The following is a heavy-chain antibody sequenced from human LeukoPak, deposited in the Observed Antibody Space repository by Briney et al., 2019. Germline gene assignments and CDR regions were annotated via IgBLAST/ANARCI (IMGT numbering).Heavy chain of an antibody. CDR1: GFTFSSYS. CDR3: AREKDYDSSGWSY. CDR2: ISSSSSYI. J-gene: IGHJ4*02. Sequence: GGSLRLSCAASGFTFSSYSMNWVRQAPGKGLEWVSSISSSSSYIYYADSVKGRFTISRDNAKNSLYLQMNSLRAEDTAVYYCAREKDYDSSGWSYWGQGTLVTVSS. V-gene: IGHV3-21*01. D-gene: IGHD3-22*01.